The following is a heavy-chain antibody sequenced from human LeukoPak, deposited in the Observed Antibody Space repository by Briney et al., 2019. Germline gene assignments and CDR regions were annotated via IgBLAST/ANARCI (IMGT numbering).Heavy chain of an antibody. V-gene: IGHV3-66*01. CDR2: IYSGGST. J-gene: IGHJ4*02. CDR3: AREVGATDY. D-gene: IGHD1-26*01. Sequence: ETLSLTCAVYGGSFSGYYWSWVRQAPGKGLVWVSVIYSGGSTYYADSVKGRFTISRDNSKNTLYLQMNSLRAEDTAVYYCAREVGATDYWGQGTLVTVSS. CDR1: GGSFSGYY.